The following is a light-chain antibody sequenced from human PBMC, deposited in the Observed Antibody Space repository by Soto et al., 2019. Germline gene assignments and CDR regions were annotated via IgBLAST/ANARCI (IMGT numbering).Light chain of an antibody. CDR2: GAS. J-gene: IGKJ1*01. CDR3: QQYAGSPST. V-gene: IGKV3-20*01. Sequence: EIVLTQSPGTLSLSPGERATLSCRASQTVTSNYLAWYQRKPGQAPWLLIYGASSRATDIPDRFSGSGSGTDFTLTITRLEPEDFAVYFCQQYAGSPSTFGQGTKVEIK. CDR1: QTVTSNY.